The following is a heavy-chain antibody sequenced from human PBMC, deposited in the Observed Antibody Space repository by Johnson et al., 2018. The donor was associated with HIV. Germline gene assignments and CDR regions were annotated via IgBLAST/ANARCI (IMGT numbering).Heavy chain of an antibody. CDR3: ARDIHSMIDAFDI. CDR2: MWYDGSNK. Sequence: QVQLVESGGGVVQPGMSLRLSCAASGFTFSTYGMHWVRQAPGKGLEWVAVMWYDGSNKYYADSVKGRFTISRDNSKNTLYLQMNSLRAEDTAVYYCARDIHSMIDAFDIWGQGTMVTVSS. J-gene: IGHJ3*02. D-gene: IGHD2/OR15-2a*01. V-gene: IGHV3-33*01. CDR1: GFTFSTYG.